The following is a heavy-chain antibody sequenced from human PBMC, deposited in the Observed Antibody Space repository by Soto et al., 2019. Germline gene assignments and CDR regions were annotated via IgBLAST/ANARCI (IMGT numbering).Heavy chain of an antibody. J-gene: IGHJ4*01. CDR1: GYGFTTYW. D-gene: IGHD3-10*01. CDR2: IYPGDSDT. Sequence: GESLKIACKGSGYGFTTYWIAWVRQMPGKGLEWVGIIYPGDSDTRYSPSFEGHVTISVDKSISTAFLQWNSLKASDNAIYYCARHSTSAPKDYWGKGPLVTVSS. V-gene: IGHV5-51*01. CDR3: ARHSTSAPKDY.